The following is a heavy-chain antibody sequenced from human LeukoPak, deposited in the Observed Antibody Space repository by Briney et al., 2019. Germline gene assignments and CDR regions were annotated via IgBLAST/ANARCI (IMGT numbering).Heavy chain of an antibody. CDR2: INPSGGST. V-gene: IGHV1-46*02. Sequence: ASVKVSCKASGYTFNSYYMHWVRQAPGQGLEWMGIINPSGGSTSYAQKFQGRVTMTRDTSTSTVYMELSSLRSEDTAVYYCARTQSQSGTYRYYFGYWGQGTLVTVSS. D-gene: IGHD1-26*01. CDR1: GYTFNSYY. J-gene: IGHJ4*02. CDR3: ARTQSQSGTYRYYFGY.